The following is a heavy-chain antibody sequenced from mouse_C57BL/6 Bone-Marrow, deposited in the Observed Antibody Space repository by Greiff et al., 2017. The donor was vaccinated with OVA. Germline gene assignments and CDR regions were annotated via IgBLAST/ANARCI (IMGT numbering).Heavy chain of an antibody. Sequence: QVQLKESGPELVKPGASVKISCKASGYAFSSSWMNWVKQRPGKGLEWIGRIYPGDGDTNYNGKFKGKATLTADNSSSTAYMQLSSLTSEDSAVYFCARSSHYYGSSLYYFDYWGQGTTLTVSS. D-gene: IGHD1-1*01. CDR3: ARSSHYYGSSLYYFDY. CDR1: GYAFSSSW. J-gene: IGHJ2*01. CDR2: IYPGDGDT. V-gene: IGHV1-82*01.